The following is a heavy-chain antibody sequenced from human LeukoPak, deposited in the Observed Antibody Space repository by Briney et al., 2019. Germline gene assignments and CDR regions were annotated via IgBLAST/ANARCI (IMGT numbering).Heavy chain of an antibody. D-gene: IGHD2-2*01. Sequence: GGSLRLSCAASGFTFSSYAMHWVRQAPGKGLEWVAVISYDGSNKYYADSVKGRFTISRDNSKNTLYLQMNSLRAEDTAVYYCARGPLAIVVVPAATVDYWGQGTLVTVSS. V-gene: IGHV3-30*04. CDR3: ARGPLAIVVVPAATVDY. J-gene: IGHJ4*02. CDR1: GFTFSSYA. CDR2: ISYDGSNK.